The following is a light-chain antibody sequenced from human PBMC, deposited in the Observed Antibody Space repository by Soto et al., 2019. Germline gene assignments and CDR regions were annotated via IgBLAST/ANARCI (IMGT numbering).Light chain of an antibody. CDR2: GAS. V-gene: IGKV3D-20*02. J-gene: IGKJ4*01. CDR3: QQRSNWPLT. Sequence: ELVLPQSPGTLSLSPVERAPLSCRASQSVSSSYLAWYQQKPGQAPRLLIYGASSRATGIPDRFSGSGSGTDFTLTISRLEPEEFAVYDGQQRSNWPLTFGGGTKVDIK. CDR1: QSVSSSY.